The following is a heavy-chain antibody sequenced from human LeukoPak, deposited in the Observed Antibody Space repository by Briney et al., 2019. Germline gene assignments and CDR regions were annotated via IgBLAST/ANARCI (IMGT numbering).Heavy chain of an antibody. CDR1: GFTFDDYA. CDR2: INWNSDSI. CDR3: AINGGGDSGYGNFDY. V-gene: IGHV3-9*01. D-gene: IGHD5-12*01. J-gene: IGHJ4*02. Sequence: GGSLRLSCAVSGFTFDDYAMHWVRQVPGKGLEWVSGINWNSDSIGYTDSVKGRFTTSRDNAKNSLYLQMNSLRAEDTAFYYCAINGGGDSGYGNFDYWGQGTLVTVSS.